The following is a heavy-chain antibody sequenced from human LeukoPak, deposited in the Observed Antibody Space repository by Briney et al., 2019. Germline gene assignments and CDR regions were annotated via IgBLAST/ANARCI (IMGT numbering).Heavy chain of an antibody. CDR2: IYYSGST. D-gene: IGHD3-10*01. J-gene: IGHJ4*02. CDR1: GGSISSSSYY. V-gene: IGHV4-39*07. CDR3: ARKYYYGSGSFDY. Sequence: PSETLSLTCTVSGGSISSSSYYWGWIRQPPGKGLEWIGSIYYSGSTYYSPSLKSRVTISVDTSKNQFSLKLSSVTAADTAVYYCARKYYYGSGSFDYWGQGTLVTVSS.